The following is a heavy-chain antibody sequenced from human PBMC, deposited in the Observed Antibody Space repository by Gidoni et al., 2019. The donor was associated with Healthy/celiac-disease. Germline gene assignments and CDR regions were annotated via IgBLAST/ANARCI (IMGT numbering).Heavy chain of an antibody. CDR1: VCTFDDYA. V-gene: IGHV3-9*01. CDR3: AKDMGVGGFGWFDP. Sequence: EVQLVESGGGLVQPGRSLRLSCAASVCTFDDYAMHWVRQAPGKGLEWVSGMSGNSGSIGYADSVKCRFTISRDNAKNSLYLQMNSLRAEDTALYYCAKDMGVGGFGWFDPWGQGTLVTVSS. J-gene: IGHJ5*02. CDR2: MSGNSGSI. D-gene: IGHD3-16*01.